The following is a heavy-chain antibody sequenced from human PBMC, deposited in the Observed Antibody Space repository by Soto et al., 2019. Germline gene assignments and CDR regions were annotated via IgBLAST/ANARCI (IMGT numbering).Heavy chain of an antibody. J-gene: IGHJ4*02. D-gene: IGHD6-13*01. Sequence: PSETLSLTCTVSGGSISSYYWSWIRQPPGKGLEWIGEIYHSGSTNYNPSLKSRVTISIDTPKNQFSLKVNSMTAADTAVYFCARATHTSSWSFDYWGQGTLVTVSS. CDR1: GGSISSYY. V-gene: IGHV4-59*12. CDR3: ARATHTSSWSFDY. CDR2: IYHSGST.